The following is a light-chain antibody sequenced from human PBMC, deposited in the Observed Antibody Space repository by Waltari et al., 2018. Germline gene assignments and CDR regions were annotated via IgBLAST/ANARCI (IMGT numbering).Light chain of an antibody. CDR2: RNI. V-gene: IGLV1-47*01. CDR3: ATWDDSLSGWM. Sequence: QSVMTQPPPASATPGQRVSLSCSGSSSNIGSNLVYWYQHPPGKAPKFLIYRNIQRPSGVPDRFSGSKSGTSASLAISGLRSEDEADYYCATWDDSLSGWMFGGGTKLTVL. CDR1: SSNIGSNL. J-gene: IGLJ3*02.